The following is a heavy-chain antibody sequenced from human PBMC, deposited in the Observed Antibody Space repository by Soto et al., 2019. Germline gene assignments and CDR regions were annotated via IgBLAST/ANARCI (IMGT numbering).Heavy chain of an antibody. CDR2: IYYSGST. CDR3: ARQHYGSGSYYGSWFAP. CDR1: GGSISSSTYY. D-gene: IGHD3-10*01. V-gene: IGHV4-39*01. Sequence: SETLSLTCSVSGGSISSSTYYWGWIRQPPGKGLEWIGSIYYSGSTYYNPSLKSRVTISIDTSKNQFSLKLSSVTAADTAVYYCARQHYGSGSYYGSWFAPWGQGTLVTVS. J-gene: IGHJ5*02.